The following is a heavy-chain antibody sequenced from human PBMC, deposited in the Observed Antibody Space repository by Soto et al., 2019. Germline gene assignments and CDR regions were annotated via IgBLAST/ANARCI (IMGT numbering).Heavy chain of an antibody. J-gene: IGHJ4*02. Sequence: SETLSLTCAVSGGYISSGGYSWSWIRQPPGKGLEWIGYIYHSGSTYYNPSLKSRVTISVDRSKNQFSLKLSSVTAADTAVYYCAAGGGLPRYYWGQGTLVTVLL. CDR2: IYHSGST. CDR1: GGYISSGGYS. V-gene: IGHV4-30-2*01. CDR3: AAGGGLPRYY. D-gene: IGHD5-12*01.